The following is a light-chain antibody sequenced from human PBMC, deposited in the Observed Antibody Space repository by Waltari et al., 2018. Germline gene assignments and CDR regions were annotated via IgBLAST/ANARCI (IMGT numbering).Light chain of an antibody. CDR2: KAS. J-gene: IGKJ1*01. CDR3: QQYEEYSGT. Sequence: DIQMTQSPSTLSASVGDRVTITCRASQSISTWLAWYQQKPGKGPKLLIYKASSVESGVPSRFSGSGSGREFTLSISSLHPYDFATYYGQQYEEYSGTCGQGTKVEIK. V-gene: IGKV1-5*03. CDR1: QSISTW.